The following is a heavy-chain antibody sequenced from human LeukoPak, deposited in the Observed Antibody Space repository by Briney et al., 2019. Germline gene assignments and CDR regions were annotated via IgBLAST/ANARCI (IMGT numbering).Heavy chain of an antibody. Sequence: SETLSLTCTVSGGSISSYYWSWIRQPPGKGLEWIGYIYYSGSTNYNPSLKSRVTISVDTSKNQFSLKLSSVTAADTAVYYCARSGGRDCSGGSCYFRVVSFDYWGQGTLVTVSS. CDR2: IYYSGST. V-gene: IGHV4-59*12. CDR1: GGSISSYY. CDR3: ARSGGRDCSGGSCYFRVVSFDY. D-gene: IGHD2-15*01. J-gene: IGHJ4*02.